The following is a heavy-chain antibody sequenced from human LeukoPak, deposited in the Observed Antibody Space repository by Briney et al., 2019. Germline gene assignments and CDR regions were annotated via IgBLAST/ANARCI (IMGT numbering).Heavy chain of an antibody. Sequence: ASVKVSCKVSGYTLTELSMHWVRQAPGKGLEWMGGFDPEDGETIYAQKFQGRATMTEDTSTDTAYMELSSLRSEDTAVYYCATLGRVGATFGYFDYWGQGTLVTVSS. CDR2: FDPEDGET. CDR3: ATLGRVGATFGYFDY. V-gene: IGHV1-24*01. J-gene: IGHJ4*02. D-gene: IGHD1-26*01. CDR1: GYTLTELS.